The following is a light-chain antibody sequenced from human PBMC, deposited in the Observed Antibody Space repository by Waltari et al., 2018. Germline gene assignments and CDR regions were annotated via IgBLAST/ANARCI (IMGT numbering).Light chain of an antibody. Sequence: VLTQSPGTLSLSPGKRATLSCRASQSVSSNYLAWYQQRPGQAPRLLIHGSSSRATGIPDRFSGSGSGTDFTLTISRLEPEDFAVYYCQQYGRSWNTFGQGTKLEIK. CDR3: QQYGRSWNT. J-gene: IGKJ2*01. CDR1: QSVSSNY. V-gene: IGKV3-20*01. CDR2: GSS.